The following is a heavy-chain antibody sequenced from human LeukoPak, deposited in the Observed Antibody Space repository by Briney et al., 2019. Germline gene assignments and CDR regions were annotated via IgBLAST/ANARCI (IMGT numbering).Heavy chain of an antibody. J-gene: IGHJ5*02. CDR1: GYTLTELS. CDR3: ATGNALRGQLTIFGVGRRNWFDP. V-gene: IGHV1-24*01. D-gene: IGHD3-3*01. CDR2: FDPEDGET. Sequence: GASVKVSCKVSGYTLTELSMHWVRQAPGKGLEWMGGFDPEDGETIYAQKFQGRVTMTEDTSTDTAYMELSSLRSEDTAVYYCATGNALRGQLTIFGVGRRNWFDPWGQGTLVTVSS.